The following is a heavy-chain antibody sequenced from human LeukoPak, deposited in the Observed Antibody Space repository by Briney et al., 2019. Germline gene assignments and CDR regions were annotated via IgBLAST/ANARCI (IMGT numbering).Heavy chain of an antibody. CDR2: IYHSGST. J-gene: IGHJ4*02. CDR1: GGSISSGGYY. V-gene: IGHV4-30-2*01. D-gene: IGHD6-13*01. Sequence: SETLSLTCTVSGGSISSGGYYWSWIRQPPGKGLEWIGYIYHSGSTYYNPSLKSRVTISVDRSKNQFSLKLSSVTAADTAVYYCASGIAAAGIHYFDYWGQGTLVTVSS. CDR3: ASGIAAAGIHYFDY.